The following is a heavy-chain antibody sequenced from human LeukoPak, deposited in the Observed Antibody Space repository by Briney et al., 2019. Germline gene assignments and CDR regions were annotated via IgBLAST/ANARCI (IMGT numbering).Heavy chain of an antibody. CDR1: GFTFSDYY. D-gene: IGHD3-9*01. CDR3: AKDRGTYYDILTGYYRFDY. Sequence: GGSLRLSCAASGFTFSDYYMSWIRQAPGKGLEWVSYISSSGSTIYYADSVKGRFTISRDNSKNTLDLQMNSLRSEDTAVYYCAKDRGTYYDILTGYYRFDYWGQGTLVTVSS. V-gene: IGHV3-11*01. J-gene: IGHJ4*02. CDR2: ISSSGSTI.